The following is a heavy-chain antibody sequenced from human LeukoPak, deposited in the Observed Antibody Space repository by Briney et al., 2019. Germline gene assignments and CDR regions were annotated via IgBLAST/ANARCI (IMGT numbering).Heavy chain of an antibody. V-gene: IGHV1-18*04. CDR2: ISAYNGNT. CDR1: GYTFTSYG. Sequence: GASVKVSCKASGYTFTSYGISWVRQAPGQGLEWMGWISAYNGNTNYAQKLQGRVTMTTDTSTSTAYMELRSLRSDDTAVYYCARDKGYDILTGYGEFDYWGQGTLVTVSS. D-gene: IGHD3-9*01. CDR3: ARDKGYDILTGYGEFDY. J-gene: IGHJ4*02.